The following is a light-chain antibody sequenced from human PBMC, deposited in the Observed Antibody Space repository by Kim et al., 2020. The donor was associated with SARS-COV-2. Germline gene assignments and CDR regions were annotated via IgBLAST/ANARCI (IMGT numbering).Light chain of an antibody. Sequence: GDRVTISCRATEDIDNYVAWYQQEPGKAPHLLVSSASTLQSGVPPRFSGSGSGTNFTLTINDLQPEDFVSYFCQFVRRYHLTFG. V-gene: IGKV1-9*01. CDR2: SAS. CDR3: QFVRRYHLT. CDR1: EDIDNY. J-gene: IGKJ5*01.